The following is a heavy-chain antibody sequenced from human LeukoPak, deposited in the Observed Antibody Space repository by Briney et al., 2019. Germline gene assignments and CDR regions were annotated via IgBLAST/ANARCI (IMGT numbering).Heavy chain of an antibody. V-gene: IGHV3-21*01. CDR1: GFTFSSYS. Sequence: PGGSLRLSCAASGFTFSSYSMNWVRQAPGKGLEWVSSISSSSSYIKYADSVKGRFTISRDNAKNSLYLQLNSLRAEDTAVYYCARDRKVEPLPDKWGQGILVTVSS. J-gene: IGHJ4*02. CDR3: ARDRKVEPLPDK. CDR2: ISSSSSYI. D-gene: IGHD1-26*01.